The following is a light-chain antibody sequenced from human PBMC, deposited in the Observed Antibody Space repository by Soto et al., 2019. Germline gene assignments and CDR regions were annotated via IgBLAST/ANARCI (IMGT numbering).Light chain of an antibody. V-gene: IGKV1-5*03. CDR3: KQYNSYWT. Sequence: DLQMTQSPSTLSSSFGDSVTITCRASQSISSWLAWYQQKPGKAPKLLIYKASSLESGVQSSFSGSGSGTESTLTIRSLQPDDFATYYCKQYNSYWTCGQGTKVDIK. J-gene: IGKJ1*01. CDR1: QSISSW. CDR2: KAS.